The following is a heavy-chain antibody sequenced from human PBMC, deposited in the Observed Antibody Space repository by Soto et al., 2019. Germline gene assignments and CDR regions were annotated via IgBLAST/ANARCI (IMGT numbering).Heavy chain of an antibody. J-gene: IGHJ5*02. Sequence: QVQLQQWGAGLLKPSETLSLTCAVYGGSFSGYYWTWIRQPPGKGLEWIGEINHIGSTNYNPSLQSRVTISVDTSKNQFFLKLSSVTAADTAVYYCARYLSCDSISCQNWFDPWGQGTLVTVSS. V-gene: IGHV4-34*01. CDR2: INHIGST. CDR1: GGSFSGYY. CDR3: ARYLSCDSISCQNWFDP. D-gene: IGHD3-22*01.